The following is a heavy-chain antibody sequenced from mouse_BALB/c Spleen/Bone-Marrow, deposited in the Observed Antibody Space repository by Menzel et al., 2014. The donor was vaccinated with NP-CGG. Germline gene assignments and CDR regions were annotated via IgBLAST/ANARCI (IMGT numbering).Heavy chain of an antibody. Sequence: EVNLVESGGGLVQPGGSRKLSCAASGFTFSSFGMHWVRRAPEKGLEWVAYISGGSSTIYYADTVKGRFAISRDNPKNTLFLQMTSLSSEDTAMYYCARGVYGYVKYAMDYWGQGTSVTVSS. CDR2: ISGGSSTI. CDR3: ARGVYGYVKYAMDY. CDR1: GFTFSSFG. D-gene: IGHD1-2*01. J-gene: IGHJ4*01. V-gene: IGHV5-17*02.